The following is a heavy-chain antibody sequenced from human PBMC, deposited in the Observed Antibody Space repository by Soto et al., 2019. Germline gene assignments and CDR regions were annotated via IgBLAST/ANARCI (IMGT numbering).Heavy chain of an antibody. J-gene: IGHJ6*02. CDR2: IKSKTDGGTT. V-gene: IGHV3-15*07. CDR3: TPSHYYGSGRRREAGMDV. D-gene: IGHD3-10*01. CDR1: GFAFGDFA. Sequence: GGSLRLSCVTSGFAFGDFAMNWVRQAPGKGLEWVGRIKSKTDGGTTDYAAPVKGRFTISRDDSKNTLYLQMNSLKTEDTALYYCTPSHYYGSGRRREAGMDVWGQGTTVPVS.